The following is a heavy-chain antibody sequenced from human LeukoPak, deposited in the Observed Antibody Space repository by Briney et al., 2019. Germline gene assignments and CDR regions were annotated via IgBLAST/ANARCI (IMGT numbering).Heavy chain of an antibody. Sequence: GGSLRLSCAASGFTFSSYAMSWVRQAPGKGLEWVSAISGSGGSTYYADSVKGRFTISRDNSKNTLYLQMNSLRAEDTAVYYCATSILWFGEYSDYFDYWGQGTLVTVSS. D-gene: IGHD3-10*01. J-gene: IGHJ4*02. CDR2: ISGSGGST. CDR1: GFTFSSYA. CDR3: ATSILWFGEYSDYFDY. V-gene: IGHV3-23*01.